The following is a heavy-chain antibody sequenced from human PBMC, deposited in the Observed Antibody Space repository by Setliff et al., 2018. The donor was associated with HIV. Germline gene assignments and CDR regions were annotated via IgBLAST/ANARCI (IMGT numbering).Heavy chain of an antibody. V-gene: IGHV4-61*09. CDR1: GGSIRTGNYY. CDR3: ARDGGGSGWLLGEFDF. D-gene: IGHD6-19*01. J-gene: IGHJ4*02. CDR2: IHTTGSI. Sequence: LSLTCTVSGGSIRTGNYYWNWIRQPAGKGLEWIGHIHTTGSITYNPSLRSRVTISLDTSKNQVSLSLASVTAADTAVYYCARDGGGSGWLLGEFDFWGQGTLVTVSS.